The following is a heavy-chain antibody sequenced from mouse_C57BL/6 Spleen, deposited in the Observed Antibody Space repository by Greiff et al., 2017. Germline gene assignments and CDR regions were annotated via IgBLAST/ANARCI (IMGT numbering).Heavy chain of an antibody. J-gene: IGHJ3*01. V-gene: IGHV5-4*03. CDR2: ISDGGSYT. Sequence: EVKLMESGGGLVKPGGSLKLSCAASGFSFSSYAMSWVRQTPEKRLEWVATISDGGSYTYYPDNVKGRFTISRDNAKNNLYLQMSHLKSEDTAMYYCARGTGLGVFAYWGQGTLVTVSA. CDR1: GFSFSSYA. D-gene: IGHD3-3*01. CDR3: ARGTGLGVFAY.